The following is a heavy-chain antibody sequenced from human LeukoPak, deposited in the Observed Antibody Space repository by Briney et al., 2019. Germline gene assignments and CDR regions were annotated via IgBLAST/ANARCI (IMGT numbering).Heavy chain of an antibody. V-gene: IGHV3-30*04. Sequence: GRSLRLSCAASGFIFSTYAIHWVRRAPGKGLEWVAVISYDGRNKYYADSVKGRFSISRDNSKNTLSLQMNSLRPEDTALYYCARDVSHYDRSGYSLDYWGQGTLVTVSS. D-gene: IGHD3-22*01. J-gene: IGHJ4*02. CDR3: ARDVSHYDRSGYSLDY. CDR1: GFIFSTYA. CDR2: ISYDGRNK.